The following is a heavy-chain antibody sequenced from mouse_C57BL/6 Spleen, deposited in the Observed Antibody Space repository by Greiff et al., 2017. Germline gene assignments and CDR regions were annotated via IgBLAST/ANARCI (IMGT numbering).Heavy chain of an antibody. CDR1: GYTFTGYW. D-gene: IGHD2-3*01. Sequence: QVQLQQSGAELMKPGASVKLSCKATGYTFTGYWIEWVKQRPGHGLEWIGEILPGSGSTNYNEKFKGKATFTADTSSNTAYMQLSSQTTEDTAIYYDARHHGYFFAYWGQGTLVTVSA. CDR2: ILPGSGST. V-gene: IGHV1-9*01. CDR3: ARHHGYFFAY. J-gene: IGHJ3*01.